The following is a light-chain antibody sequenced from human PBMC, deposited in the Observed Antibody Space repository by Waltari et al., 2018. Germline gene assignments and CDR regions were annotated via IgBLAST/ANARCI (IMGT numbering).Light chain of an antibody. CDR3: QQLIDYPLT. CDR2: AAS. CDR1: RGIDNS. J-gene: IGKJ4*01. Sequence: DIQLTQSPSFLSASVGDRVTITCRASRGIDNSLAWYQQKPGKAPKHLIYAASTLQTGVPSRFSGSGYGTEFTLAISSLQPEDFATYYCQQLIDYPLTFGGGTKVEIK. V-gene: IGKV1-9*01.